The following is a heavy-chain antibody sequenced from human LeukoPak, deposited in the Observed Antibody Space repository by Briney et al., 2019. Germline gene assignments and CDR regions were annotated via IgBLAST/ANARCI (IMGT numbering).Heavy chain of an antibody. D-gene: IGHD3-3*01. V-gene: IGHV3-23*01. Sequence: GGSLRLSCAASGFTFSSYAMSWVRQAPGKGLEWVSAISGSGGSTYYADSVKGRLTISRDNSKNTLYLQMNSLRAEDTAVYYCAKDPPTYDFWSGYLNWFDPWGQGTLVTVSS. CDR3: AKDPPTYDFWSGYLNWFDP. J-gene: IGHJ5*02. CDR1: GFTFSSYA. CDR2: ISGSGGST.